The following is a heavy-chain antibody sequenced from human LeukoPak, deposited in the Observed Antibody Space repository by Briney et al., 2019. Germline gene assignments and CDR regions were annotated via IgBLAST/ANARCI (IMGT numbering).Heavy chain of an antibody. D-gene: IGHD4-17*01. CDR2: IYPGDCDT. V-gene: IGHV5-51*01. Sequence: APLQSPSKGSGDSFTSYWIGWGRQLPGKGLEGMGVIYPGDCDTRYSPSFQCKVTISASKSISTAYLQWSSLMTSDTAMYYCGRHLNDYGDYGYYYYYMDVWGKGTTVTVSS. J-gene: IGHJ6*03. CDR1: GDSFTSYW. CDR3: GRHLNDYGDYGYYYYYMDV.